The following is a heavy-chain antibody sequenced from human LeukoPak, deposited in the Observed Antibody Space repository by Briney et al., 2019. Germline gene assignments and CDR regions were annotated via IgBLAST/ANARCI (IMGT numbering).Heavy chain of an antibody. V-gene: IGHV1-18*01. CDR2: ISAYNGNT. CDR3: ARERYGMDV. Sequence: ASVKVSCKASGYTFTSYGISWVRQAPGQALEWMGWISAYNGNTNYAHKLQGRVTITTDTSTSTAYMELRSLRSDDTAVYYCARERYGMDVWGQGTTVTVSS. J-gene: IGHJ6*02. CDR1: GYTFTSYG.